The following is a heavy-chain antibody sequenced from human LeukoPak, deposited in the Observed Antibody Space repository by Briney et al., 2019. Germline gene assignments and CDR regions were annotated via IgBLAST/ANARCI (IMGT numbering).Heavy chain of an antibody. Sequence: GGSLRLSCAVSGFTFSGSWMSWSRQAPGKGLEWEASINSDGSEGYYADVVKGRFTISRDNAKNSLYLQMNSLRAEDTAVYYCARDCSSTSCQDAFDIWGQGTMVTVSS. CDR2: INSDGSEG. CDR3: ARDCSSTSCQDAFDI. D-gene: IGHD2-2*01. J-gene: IGHJ3*02. CDR1: GFTFSGSW. V-gene: IGHV3-7*03.